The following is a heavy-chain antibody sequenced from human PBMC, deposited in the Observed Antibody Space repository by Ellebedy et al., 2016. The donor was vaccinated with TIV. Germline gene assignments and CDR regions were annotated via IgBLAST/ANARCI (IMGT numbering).Heavy chain of an antibody. CDR3: ARGAGMAGWLRLNRFDY. J-gene: IGHJ4*02. CDR1: GGSISGSSYY. V-gene: IGHV4-39*01. D-gene: IGHD5-12*01. Sequence: SETLSLTCTVSGGSISGSSYYWGWIRQPPGKGLEWIGNIFDTGSTYYNPSLKTRVTISVDTSKNPFSLKLSSVTAADTAVYYCARGAGMAGWLRLNRFDYWGQGTLVTVSS. CDR2: IFDTGST.